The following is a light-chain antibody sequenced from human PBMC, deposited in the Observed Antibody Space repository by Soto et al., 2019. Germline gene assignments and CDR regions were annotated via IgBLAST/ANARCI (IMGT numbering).Light chain of an antibody. V-gene: IGKV1-39*01. J-gene: IGKJ4*01. CDR3: QESYSTPLA. CDR2: AAS. Sequence: DTQINQSPSSLSASVADSIAITCRASQNINIFLNWYQQKPGRAPMVVISAASNLESGVPSRFSGRGSGTEFTLTISNLQPGDSALYFCQESYSTPLAFGGGTKV. CDR1: QNINIF.